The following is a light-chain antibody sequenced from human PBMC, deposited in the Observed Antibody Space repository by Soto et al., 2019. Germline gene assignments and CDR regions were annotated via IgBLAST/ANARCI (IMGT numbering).Light chain of an antibody. V-gene: IGKV3-15*01. CDR2: GAS. CDR3: QQYNNWPSLT. CDR1: QSVSSN. Sequence: EIVMTQSPAPLSVSPGERATLSCGASQSVSSNLAWYQQKPGQAPRLLIYGASTRATGIPARFSGSGSGTNFTLTISSLQSEDFAVYYCQQYNNWPSLTVGGGTKVEIK. J-gene: IGKJ4*01.